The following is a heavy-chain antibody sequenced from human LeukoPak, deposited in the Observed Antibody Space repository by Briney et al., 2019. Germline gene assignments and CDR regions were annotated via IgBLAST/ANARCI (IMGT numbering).Heavy chain of an antibody. CDR3: AKLGVVADDAFDI. Sequence: PGRSLRLSCAASGFTFSSYGMHWVRQAPGKGLEWVAVISYDGSNKYYADSVKGRSTISRDNSKNTLYLQMNSLRAEDTAVYYCAKLGVVADDAFDIWGQGTMVTVSS. J-gene: IGHJ3*02. CDR1: GFTFSSYG. CDR2: ISYDGSNK. D-gene: IGHD3-22*01. V-gene: IGHV3-30*18.